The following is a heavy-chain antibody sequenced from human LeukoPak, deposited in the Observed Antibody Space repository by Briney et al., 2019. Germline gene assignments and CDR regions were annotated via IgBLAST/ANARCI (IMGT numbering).Heavy chain of an antibody. J-gene: IGHJ4*02. Sequence: SETLSLTCTVSGGPMRSYYWSWIRQPPGKGLEWIGYIYYSGSPIYNPSLKSRVTISLDTSKNQFSLKMNSVTAADTAVYYCARMGNPATVTADYWGQGTLVTVSS. D-gene: IGHD4-17*01. CDR3: ARMGNPATVTADY. CDR1: GGPMRSYY. V-gene: IGHV4-59*08. CDR2: IYYSGSP.